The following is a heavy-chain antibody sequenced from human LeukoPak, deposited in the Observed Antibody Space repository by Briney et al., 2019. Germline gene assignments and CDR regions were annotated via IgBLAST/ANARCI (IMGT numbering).Heavy chain of an antibody. CDR1: GFTFSSYA. D-gene: IGHD1-26*01. CDR3: AKATGDTTYFDN. J-gene: IGHJ4*02. V-gene: IGHV3-23*01. Sequence: GGSLRLSCAASGFTFSSYAMSWVRQAPRKVLEWVSAISPGGTTIYYADSVKGRFTDSRDNSKNTLYLQMNSLRAEDTAVYYCAKATGDTTYFDNWGQGTLVTVSS. CDR2: ISPGGTTI.